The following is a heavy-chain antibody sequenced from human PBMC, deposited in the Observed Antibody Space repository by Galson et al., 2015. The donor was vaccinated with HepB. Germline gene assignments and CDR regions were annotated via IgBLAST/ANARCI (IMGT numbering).Heavy chain of an antibody. J-gene: IGHJ4*02. V-gene: IGHV1-2*02. CDR1: EYTFTGYY. CDR2: IDPNSGDT. D-gene: IGHD3-3*01. CDR3: AREVLYYDFWSGEYDY. Sequence: SVKVSCKASEYTFTGYYMHWVRQAPGQGLEWMGWIDPNSGDTNYAQKFQGRVTITADESTSTAYMELSSLRSEDTAVYYCAREVLYYDFWSGEYDYWGQGTLVTVSS.